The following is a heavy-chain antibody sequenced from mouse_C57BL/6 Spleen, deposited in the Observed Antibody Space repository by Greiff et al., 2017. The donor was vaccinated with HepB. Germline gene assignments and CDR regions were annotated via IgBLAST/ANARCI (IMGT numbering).Heavy chain of an antibody. J-gene: IGHJ1*03. V-gene: IGHV1-80*01. D-gene: IGHD1-1*01. CDR2: IYPGDGDT. CDR3: ARHYYGSSWGYFDV. Sequence: QVQLQQSGAELVKPGASVKISCKASGYAFSSYWMNWVKQRPGKGLEWIGQIYPGDGDTNYNGKFKGKATLTADKSSSTAYMQLSSLTSEDSAVYFCARHYYGSSWGYFDVWGTGTTVTVSS. CDR1: GYAFSSYW.